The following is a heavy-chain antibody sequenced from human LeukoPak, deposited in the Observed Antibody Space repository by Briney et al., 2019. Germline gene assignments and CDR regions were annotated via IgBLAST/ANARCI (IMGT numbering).Heavy chain of an antibody. CDR3: TTDLPYYDILTGYYRDY. Sequence: GGSLRLSCVASGFTFSNAWMNWVRQAPGKGLEWAGRIKSKTDGGTTDYAAPVKGRFTISRDDSKNTLYLQMNSLKTEDTAVYYCTTDLPYYDILTGYYRDYWGQGTLVIVSS. J-gene: IGHJ4*02. CDR1: GFTFSNAW. CDR2: IKSKTDGGTT. V-gene: IGHV3-15*07. D-gene: IGHD3-9*01.